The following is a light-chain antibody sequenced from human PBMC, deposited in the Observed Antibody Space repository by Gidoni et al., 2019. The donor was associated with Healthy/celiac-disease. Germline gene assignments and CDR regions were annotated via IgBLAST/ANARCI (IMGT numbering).Light chain of an antibody. J-gene: IGKJ1*01. Sequence: IQMPHPPSSLSASVGDRVTITCRASQSISSYLNWYQQKPGKAPKLLIYAASSLQSGVPSRFSGSGSGTDFTLTISSLQPEDFATYYCQQSYSNPRTFGQGTKVEIK. V-gene: IGKV1-39*01. CDR1: QSISSY. CDR2: AAS. CDR3: QQSYSNPRT.